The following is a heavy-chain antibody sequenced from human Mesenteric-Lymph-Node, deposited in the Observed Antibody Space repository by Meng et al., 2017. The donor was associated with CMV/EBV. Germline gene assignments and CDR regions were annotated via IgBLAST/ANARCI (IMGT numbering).Heavy chain of an antibody. J-gene: IGHJ6*02. CDR3: ARVGGVYDPRSYGMDV. CDR1: GFTFSDYY. CDR2: ISSSGSTI. Sequence: GESLKISCAASGFTFSDYYMSWIRQAPGKGLEWVSYISSSGSTIYYADSVKGRFTISRDNAKNSLYLQMNSLRAEDTAVYYCARVGGVYDPRSYGMDVWGQGTTVTVSS. V-gene: IGHV3-11*04. D-gene: IGHD3-3*01.